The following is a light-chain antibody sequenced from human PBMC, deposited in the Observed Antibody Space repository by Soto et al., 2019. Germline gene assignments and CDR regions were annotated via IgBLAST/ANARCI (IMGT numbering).Light chain of an antibody. CDR3: QQYGSSPYT. CDR2: GAS. CDR1: QSVSSSY. Sequence: EIVLTQSPGTLSLSPGERATLSCRASQSVSSSYLAWYQQKPGQAPRLLIYGASSRATGIPDRFSGSGSGTDFSLTISSLEIEDFAVYYCQQYGSSPYTFGQGTKLEIK. J-gene: IGKJ2*01. V-gene: IGKV3-20*01.